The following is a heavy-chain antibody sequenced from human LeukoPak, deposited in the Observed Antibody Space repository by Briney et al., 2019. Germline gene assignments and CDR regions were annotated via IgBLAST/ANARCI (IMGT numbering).Heavy chain of an antibody. D-gene: IGHD6-19*01. J-gene: IGHJ5*02. Sequence: GGSLRLSCVASGFTLEDYSMSWVRQAPGKGLEWVSGINWNGGSTGYADSVKGRFTISRDNAKNSLYLQMNSLRAEDTAVYYCARDGAAAGRLTIRPSARFDPWGQGTLVTVSS. CDR3: ARDGAAAGRLTIRPSARFDP. CDR1: GFTLEDYS. V-gene: IGHV3-20*04. CDR2: INWNGGST.